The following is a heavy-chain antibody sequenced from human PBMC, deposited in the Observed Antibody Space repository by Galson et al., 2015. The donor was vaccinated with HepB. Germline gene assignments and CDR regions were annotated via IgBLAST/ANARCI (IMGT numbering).Heavy chain of an antibody. V-gene: IGHV3-23*01. CDR3: ASGYCSGGSCY. J-gene: IGHJ4*02. D-gene: IGHD2-15*01. CDR2: ISGSGGST. CDR1: GFTFSCYA. Sequence: SLRLSCAASGFTFSCYAMSWVRQAPGKGLEWVSAISGSGGSTYYADSVKGRFTISRDNSKNTLYLQMNSLRAEDTAVYYCASGYCSGGSCYWGQGTLVTVSS.